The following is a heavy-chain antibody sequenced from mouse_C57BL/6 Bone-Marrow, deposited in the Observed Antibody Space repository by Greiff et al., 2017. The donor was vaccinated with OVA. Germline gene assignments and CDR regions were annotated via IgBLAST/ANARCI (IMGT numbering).Heavy chain of an antibody. V-gene: IGHV3-8*01. CDR2: ISSSGST. D-gene: IGHD1-1*01. J-gene: IGHJ1*03. CDR1: GYSITSDY. Sequence: EVMLVESGPGLAKPSQTLSLTCSVTGYSITSDYWNWIRKFPGNKLEYMGYISSSGSTYYNPSLKSRISITRDTSKNQYYLQLNSVTTEDTATYYCARSKEFSYYGSRFYWYFDVWGTGTTVTVSS. CDR3: ARSKEFSYYGSRFYWYFDV.